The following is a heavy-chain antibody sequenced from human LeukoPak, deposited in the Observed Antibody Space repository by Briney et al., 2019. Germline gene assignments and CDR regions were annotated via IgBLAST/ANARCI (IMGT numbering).Heavy chain of an antibody. J-gene: IGHJ6*03. CDR3: ARVRYYYYYMDV. Sequence: PSETLSLTCTVSGGSISSSSYYWDWIRQPPGKGLEWIGTIYYSGSTYYNPSLKSRVTISVDTSKNQFSMKLSSVTAADTAVYYCARVRYYYYYMDVWGKGTTVTVSS. CDR1: GGSISSSSYY. V-gene: IGHV4-39*07. CDR2: IYYSGST.